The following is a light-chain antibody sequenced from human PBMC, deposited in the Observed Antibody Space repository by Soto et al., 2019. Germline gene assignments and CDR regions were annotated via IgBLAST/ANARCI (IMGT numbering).Light chain of an antibody. J-gene: IGKJ2*01. CDR2: LGS. CDR3: MQALQTPS. V-gene: IGKV2-28*01. Sequence: DVVMTQSPLSLPVTPGEPASISCRSSQSLLHRNGKNYLDWYLQKPGQSPQLLIYLGSNRASGVPDRFSVSESVTDFTLKISRVEAEDVGVYYCMQALQTPSFGQGTKLEIK. CDR1: QSLLHRNGKNY.